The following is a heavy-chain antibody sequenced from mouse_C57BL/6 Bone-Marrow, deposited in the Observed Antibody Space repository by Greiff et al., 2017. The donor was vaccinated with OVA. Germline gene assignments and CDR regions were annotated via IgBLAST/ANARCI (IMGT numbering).Heavy chain of an antibody. CDR2: IHPNSGST. J-gene: IGHJ4*01. CDR1: GYTFTSYW. Sequence: QVQLQQPWAELVKPGASVKLSCKASGYTFTSYWMHWVKQRPGQGLEWIGMIHPNSGSTNYNEKFKSKATLTVDKSSSTAYMQLSSLTSEDSAVYYCARPLLFYAMDYWGQGTSVTVSS. D-gene: IGHD2-1*01. CDR3: ARPLLFYAMDY. V-gene: IGHV1-64*01.